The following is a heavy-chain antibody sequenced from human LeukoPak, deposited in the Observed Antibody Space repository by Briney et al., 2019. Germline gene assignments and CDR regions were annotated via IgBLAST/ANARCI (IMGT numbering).Heavy chain of an antibody. J-gene: IGHJ4*02. CDR3: ARASLSEYSGYDFVY. V-gene: IGHV3-30*04. D-gene: IGHD5-12*01. Sequence: GRSLRLSCATSGFTFSSYAMHWVRQAPGKGLEWVAVISYDGSNKYYADSVKGRFTISRDNAKNSLYLQMNSLRAEDTAVYYCARASLSEYSGYDFVYWGQGTLVTVSS. CDR1: GFTFSSYA. CDR2: ISYDGSNK.